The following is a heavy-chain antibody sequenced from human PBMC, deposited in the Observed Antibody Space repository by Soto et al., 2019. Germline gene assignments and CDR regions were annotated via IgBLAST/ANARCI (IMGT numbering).Heavy chain of an antibody. CDR1: GNSVITCY. D-gene: IGHD4-4*01. CDR2: AYYSGST. J-gene: IGHJ6*02. V-gene: IGHV4-59*02. Sequence: SETLSLTCTVSGNSVITCYWSWIRQPTGKGLEWIGHAYYSGSTNYDPSLKSRVTISVYMSKNHVSLRLTSVSAADTDVHYCARGPDYTQTASYHSGRGVWRQGTSIAVSS. CDR3: ARGPDYTQTASYHSGRGV.